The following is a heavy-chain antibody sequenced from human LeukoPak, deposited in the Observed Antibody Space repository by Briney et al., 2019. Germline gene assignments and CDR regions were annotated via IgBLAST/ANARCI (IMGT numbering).Heavy chain of an antibody. D-gene: IGHD2-15*01. CDR1: GYTFTGYY. CDR3: ARGRYCSADICTGGDSFDI. J-gene: IGHJ3*02. CDR2: INPNSGGT. Sequence: ASVKVSCKASGYTFTGYYMHWVRQAPGQGLEWMGWINPNSGGTNYAQKFQGRVTMTRDTSISTAYMELSRLRSDDTAVYYCARGRYCSADICTGGDSFDIWGQGTMVSVSP. V-gene: IGHV1-2*02.